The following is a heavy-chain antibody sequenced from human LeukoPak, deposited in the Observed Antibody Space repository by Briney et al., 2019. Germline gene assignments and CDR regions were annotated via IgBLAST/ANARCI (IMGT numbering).Heavy chain of an antibody. CDR1: GGTFSSYA. CDR3: ASDEGGYRGYDPGVAAFDI. J-gene: IGHJ3*02. D-gene: IGHD5-12*01. CDR2: IIPILGIA. V-gene: IGHV1-69*04. Sequence: GASVKVSCKASGGTFSSYAISWVRQAPGQGLEWMGRIIPILGIANYAQKFQGRVTITADKSTSTAYMELSSLRSEDTAVYYCASDEGGYRGYDPGVAAFDIWGQGTLVTVSS.